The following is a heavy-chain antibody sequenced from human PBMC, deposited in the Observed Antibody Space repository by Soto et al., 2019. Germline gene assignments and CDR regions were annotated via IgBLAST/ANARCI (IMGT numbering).Heavy chain of an antibody. CDR2: IIPIFGTA. J-gene: IGHJ6*02. CDR1: GGTFSSYA. Sequence: GASVKVSCKASGGTFSSYAISWVRQAPGQGLEWMGGIIPIFGTANYAQKFQGRVTITADKSTSTAYMELSSLRSEDTAVYYCAWVEMATLHVYYGMDVWGQGTTVTVYS. V-gene: IGHV1-69*06. CDR3: AWVEMATLHVYYGMDV. D-gene: IGHD5-12*01.